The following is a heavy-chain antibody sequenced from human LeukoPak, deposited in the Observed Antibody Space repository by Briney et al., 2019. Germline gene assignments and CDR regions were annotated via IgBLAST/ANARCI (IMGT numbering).Heavy chain of an antibody. D-gene: IGHD5-12*01. J-gene: IGHJ4*02. CDR3: AKGYTYSDY. CDR1: GFTFSSYA. Sequence: GGSLRLSCAASGFTFSSYAMNWVRQAPGKGLEWVSHISGSGISTYYADSVKGRFTFSRDNSKNTLYLQMNSLRAEDTAVYYCAKGYTYSDYWGQGTLVTVSS. CDR2: ISGSGIST. V-gene: IGHV3-23*01.